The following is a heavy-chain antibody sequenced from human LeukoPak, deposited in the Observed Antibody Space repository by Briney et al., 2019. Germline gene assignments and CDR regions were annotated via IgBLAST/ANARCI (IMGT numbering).Heavy chain of an antibody. D-gene: IGHD5-12*01. Sequence: SETLSLTCSVSGDAISSRTYFWGWIRQPPGKGLEWIGYIYYSGSTNYNPSLKSRVTISVDTSKNQFSLKLSSVTAADTAVYYCARHFSGYDPPDYWGQGTLVTVSS. CDR2: IYYSGST. V-gene: IGHV4-39*01. CDR1: GDAISSRTYF. J-gene: IGHJ4*02. CDR3: ARHFSGYDPPDY.